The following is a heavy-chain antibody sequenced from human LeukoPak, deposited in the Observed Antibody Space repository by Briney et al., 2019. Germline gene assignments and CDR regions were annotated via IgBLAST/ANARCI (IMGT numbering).Heavy chain of an antibody. J-gene: IGHJ4*02. CDR3: ARESGPIDY. CDR1: GFTFSNYI. Sequence: GGSLRLSCAASGFTFSNYIMNWVRQAPGKGLEWVSSISIGSTYIYYADPVKGRFTISRDNAKNSLYLQMHSLRAEDTAVYYCARESGPIDYWGQGTLVTVSS. V-gene: IGHV3-21*01. CDR2: ISIGSTYI.